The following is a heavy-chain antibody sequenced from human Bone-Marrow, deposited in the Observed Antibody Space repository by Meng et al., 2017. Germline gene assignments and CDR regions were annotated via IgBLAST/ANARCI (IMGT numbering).Heavy chain of an antibody. V-gene: IGHV1-69*02. CDR3: SRSIQLWSQYYYYGMDV. CDR1: GGTFSSYT. CDR2: IIPILGIA. Sequence: SAKVSCKASGGTFSSYTISWLRQAPGQGLEWMGRIIPILGIANYAQKFQGRVTITADKSTSTAYMELSSLRSEDTAVYYCSRSIQLWSQYYYYGMDVWGQGTTVTVSS. D-gene: IGHD5-18*01. J-gene: IGHJ6*02.